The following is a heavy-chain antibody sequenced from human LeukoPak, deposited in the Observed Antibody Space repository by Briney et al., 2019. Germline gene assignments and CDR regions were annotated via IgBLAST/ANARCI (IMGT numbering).Heavy chain of an antibody. CDR3: ARNLVGSDTSDFDS. D-gene: IGHD1-26*01. V-gene: IGHV3-30*04. Sequence: GGSLRPSFAASGLTFSSYVMHWVGQAPGKGLEWVAVISYDGSNKYYADSVKGRFTISRDNARNTLYLQMSSLRADDTAIYYCARNLVGSDTSDFDSWGQGTLVTVSS. CDR1: GLTFSSYV. CDR2: ISYDGSNK. J-gene: IGHJ4*02.